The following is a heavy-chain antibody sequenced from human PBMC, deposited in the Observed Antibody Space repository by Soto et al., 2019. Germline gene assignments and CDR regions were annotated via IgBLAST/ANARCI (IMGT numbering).Heavy chain of an antibody. D-gene: IGHD5-12*01. V-gene: IGHV1-69*02. Sequence: QVQLVQSGAEVTKPGSSVKVSCKASGGTFSSYTISWVRQAPGQGLEWMGRIIPILGIANYAQKFQGRVTINADKSTSTAYMELSSLRSEDTAVYYCVEWLRFGYWGQGTLVTVSS. CDR1: GGTFSSYT. CDR2: IIPILGIA. J-gene: IGHJ4*02. CDR3: VEWLRFGY.